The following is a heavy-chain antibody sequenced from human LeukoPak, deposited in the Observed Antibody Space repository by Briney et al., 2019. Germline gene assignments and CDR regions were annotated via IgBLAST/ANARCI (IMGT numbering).Heavy chain of an antibody. CDR2: ISAYNGNT. V-gene: IGHV1-18*01. CDR1: GGTFSSYG. CDR3: ASRSGSYFQH. D-gene: IGHD1-26*01. Sequence: ASVKVSCKASGGTFSSYGISWVRQAPGQGLEWMGWISAYNGNTNYAQKLQGRVTMTTDTSTSTAYMELRSLRSDDTAVYYCASRSGSYFQHWGQGTLVTVSS. J-gene: IGHJ1*01.